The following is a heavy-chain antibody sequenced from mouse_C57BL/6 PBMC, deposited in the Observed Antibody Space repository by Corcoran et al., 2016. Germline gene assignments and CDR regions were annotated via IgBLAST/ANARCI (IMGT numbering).Heavy chain of an antibody. Sequence: QVQLQQSGAELVRPGASVKLSCKASGCTFTGYELDWVKQTPVHGLEWIGAIDPETCGTAYNQKFKGKATLTADKSSSTAYMELLILTSEDSAVYYCTRENDGSFDVWGTGTTVTVSS. CDR1: GCTFTGYE. D-gene: IGHD2-3*01. V-gene: IGHV1-15*01. CDR3: TRENDGSFDV. CDR2: IDPETCGT. J-gene: IGHJ1*03.